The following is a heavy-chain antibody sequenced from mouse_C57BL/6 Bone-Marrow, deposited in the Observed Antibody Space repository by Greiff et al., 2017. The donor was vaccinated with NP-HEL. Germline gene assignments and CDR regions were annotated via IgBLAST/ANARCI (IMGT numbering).Heavy chain of an antibody. J-gene: IGHJ2*01. CDR1: GFTFSSYA. D-gene: IGHD4-1*02. CDR3: ARQLGQDY. CDR2: ISDGGSYT. V-gene: IGHV5-4*01. Sequence: EVHLVESGGGLVKPGGSLKLSCAASGFTFSSYAMSWVRQTPEKRLEWVATISDGGSYTYYPDNVKGRFTISRDNAKNNLYLQMSHLKSEDTAMYYGARQLGQDYWGQGTTLTVSS.